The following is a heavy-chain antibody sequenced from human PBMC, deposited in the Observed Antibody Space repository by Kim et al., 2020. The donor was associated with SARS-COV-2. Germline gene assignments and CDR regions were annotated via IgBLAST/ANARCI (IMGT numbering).Heavy chain of an antibody. Sequence: SSYIYYADSVKGRFTIARDNAKNSLYLQMTSLRAGDTAVYYCARDYYGFDWGQGTLVTVSS. CDR3: ARDYYGFD. V-gene: IGHV3-21*01. D-gene: IGHD3-10*01. CDR2: SSYI. J-gene: IGHJ4*02.